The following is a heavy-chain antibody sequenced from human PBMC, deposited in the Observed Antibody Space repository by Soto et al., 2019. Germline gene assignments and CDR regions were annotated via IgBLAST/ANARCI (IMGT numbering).Heavy chain of an antibody. CDR2: IYYSGST. Sequence: ETLSLTCTVSGGSISSYYWSWIRQPPGKGLEWIGYIYYSGSTNYNPSLKSRVTISVDTSKNQFSLKLSSVTAADTAVYYCARNNDYGDYLFDYWGQGTLVTVSS. J-gene: IGHJ4*02. D-gene: IGHD4-17*01. CDR3: ARNNDYGDYLFDY. CDR1: GGSISSYY. V-gene: IGHV4-59*01.